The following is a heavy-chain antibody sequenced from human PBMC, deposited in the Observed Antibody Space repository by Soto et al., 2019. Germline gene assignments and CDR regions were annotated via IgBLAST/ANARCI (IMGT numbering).Heavy chain of an antibody. D-gene: IGHD6-13*01. CDR1: GYSISSGYY. CDR3: ARGSGYSSSWYGGPDYYYYGMDV. CDR2: IYHSGST. J-gene: IGHJ6*02. V-gene: IGHV4-38-2*02. Sequence: PSDTLYLTCPVSGYSISSGYYWGWIRQPPGKGLEWIGSIYHSGSTYYNPSLKSRVTISVDTSKNQFSLKLSSVTAADTAVYYCARGSGYSSSWYGGPDYYYYGMDVWGQGTTVTVSS.